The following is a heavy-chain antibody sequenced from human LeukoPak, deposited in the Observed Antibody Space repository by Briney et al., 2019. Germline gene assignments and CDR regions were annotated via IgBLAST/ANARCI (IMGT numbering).Heavy chain of an antibody. CDR1: GFTFDDYA. V-gene: IGHV3-9*01. J-gene: IGHJ4*02. Sequence: GGSLRLSCAASGFTFDDYAMHWLPHAPGKGLVGVSGICWNSGSIVYADSVKGRFTISRDNTKNSMYLQKNSLMAEDTALYYCAKDLTAAGKGPADYWGQGTLVTVSS. CDR2: ICWNSGSI. CDR3: AKDLTAAGKGPADY. D-gene: IGHD6-13*01.